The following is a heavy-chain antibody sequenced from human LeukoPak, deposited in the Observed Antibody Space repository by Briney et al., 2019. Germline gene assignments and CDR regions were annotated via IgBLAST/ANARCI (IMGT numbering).Heavy chain of an antibody. V-gene: IGHV4-61*02. Sequence: SETLSLTCAVSGGSISRGGYYWSWIRQPAGKGLEWIGRIYTSGSTNYNPSLKSRVTMSVDTSKNQFSLKLSSVTAADTAVYYCAREGVRSSWYYYYYMDVWGKGTTVTISS. D-gene: IGHD6-13*01. CDR2: IYTSGST. J-gene: IGHJ6*03. CDR3: AREGVRSSWYYYYYMDV. CDR1: GGSISRGGYY.